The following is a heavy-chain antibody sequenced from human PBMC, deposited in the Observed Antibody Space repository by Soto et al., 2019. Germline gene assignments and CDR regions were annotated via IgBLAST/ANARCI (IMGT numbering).Heavy chain of an antibody. Sequence: SVKVSCKASGGTFSSYAISWVRQAPGQGLEWMGGIIPIFGTANYAQKFQGRVTITADESTSTAYMELSSLRSEDTAVYYCARGKRITIFGVVHHYYYYGMDAWGQGTTVTVSS. CDR2: IIPIFGTA. J-gene: IGHJ6*02. V-gene: IGHV1-69*13. CDR1: GGTFSSYA. D-gene: IGHD3-3*01. CDR3: ARGKRITIFGVVHHYYYYGMDA.